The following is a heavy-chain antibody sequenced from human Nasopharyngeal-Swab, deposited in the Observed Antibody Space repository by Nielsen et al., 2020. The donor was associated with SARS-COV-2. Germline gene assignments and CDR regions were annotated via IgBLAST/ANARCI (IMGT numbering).Heavy chain of an antibody. Sequence: ASVKVSCKASGYTFTSYDINWVRQAPGQGLEWMGRINPNSGGTNYAQKFQGRVTMTRDTSISTAYMELSRLRSDDTAVYYCARGPLYYYDSENHFDYWGQGTLVTVSS. CDR3: ARGPLYYYDSENHFDY. D-gene: IGHD3-22*01. V-gene: IGHV1-2*06. CDR1: GYTFTSYD. CDR2: INPNSGGT. J-gene: IGHJ4*02.